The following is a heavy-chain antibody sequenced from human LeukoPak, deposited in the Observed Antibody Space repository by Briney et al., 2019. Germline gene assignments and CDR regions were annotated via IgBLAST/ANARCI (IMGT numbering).Heavy chain of an antibody. CDR3: ARFNTMVRGVTQYYYGMDV. J-gene: IGHJ6*04. Sequence: PSETLSLTCAVYGGSFSGYYWGWIRQPPGKGLEWIGEINHSGSTNYNPSLKSRVTMSVDTSKNQFSLKLSSVTAADTAVYYCARFNTMVRGVTQYYYGMDVWGKGTTVTVSS. CDR1: GGSFSGYY. V-gene: IGHV4-34*01. CDR2: INHSGST. D-gene: IGHD3-10*01.